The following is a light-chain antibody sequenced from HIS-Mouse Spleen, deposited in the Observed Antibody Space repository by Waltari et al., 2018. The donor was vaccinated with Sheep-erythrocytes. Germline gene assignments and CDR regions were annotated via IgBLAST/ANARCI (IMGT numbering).Light chain of an antibody. V-gene: IGLV2-11*01. Sequence: QSALTQPRSVSGSPGQSVTISCTGTSSDVGGYNYVSWYQQHPGKAPKLMIYDVSKRPAGVPDRCAGSKSGNTASLTIAGVQAEDEADYYCCSYAGSYNHVFATGTKVTVL. CDR1: SSDVGGYNY. CDR2: DVS. CDR3: CSYAGSYNHV. J-gene: IGLJ1*01.